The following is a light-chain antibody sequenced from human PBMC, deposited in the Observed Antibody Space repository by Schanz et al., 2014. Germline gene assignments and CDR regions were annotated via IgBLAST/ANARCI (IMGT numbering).Light chain of an antibody. CDR1: QSVRST. J-gene: IGKJ4*01. Sequence: EIVMTQSPATLSVSPGETATLSCRASQSVRSTLAWYQQRPGQAPRLLMYTASTRATGVPDRFSASGSGTEFTLTISGLQSEDFAVYYCQQYGSSPSPFGGGTKVEIK. CDR3: QQYGSSPSP. CDR2: TAS. V-gene: IGKV3-15*01.